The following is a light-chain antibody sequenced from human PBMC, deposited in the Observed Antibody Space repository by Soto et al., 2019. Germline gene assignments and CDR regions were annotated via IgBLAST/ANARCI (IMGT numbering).Light chain of an antibody. J-gene: IGKJ1*01. CDR3: QKYNSALWT. Sequence: DIQMTQSPSSLSASVGDRVTITCRASQGISNYLAWYQQKPGKVPKLLIYAASTLQSGVPSRFSGSGSGTDFTLTISSLQPEDAATYYCQKYNSALWTFCQVTKVDNK. CDR2: AAS. CDR1: QGISNY. V-gene: IGKV1-27*01.